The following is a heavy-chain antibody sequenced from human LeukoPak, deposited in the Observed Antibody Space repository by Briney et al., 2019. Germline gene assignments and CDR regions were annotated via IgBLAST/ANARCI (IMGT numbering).Heavy chain of an antibody. CDR1: GFTFSSYG. V-gene: IGHV3-30*18. CDR3: AKDEIGAVAGLIDY. D-gene: IGHD6-19*01. Sequence: SGRSLRLSCAASGFTFSSYGMYWVRQAPGKGLEWVALISYDGSNKYYADSVKGRFTISRDNSKNTLYLQMNSLRAEDTAAYYCAKDEIGAVAGLIDYWGQGTLVTVSS. J-gene: IGHJ4*02. CDR2: ISYDGSNK.